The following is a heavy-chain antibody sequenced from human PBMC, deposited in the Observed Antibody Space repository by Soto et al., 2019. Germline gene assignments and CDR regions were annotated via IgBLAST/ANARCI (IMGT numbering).Heavy chain of an antibody. CDR1: GFTFSSYW. D-gene: IGHD2-8*01. Sequence: GGSLRLSCAASGFTFSSYWMSWVRQAPGKGLEWVANIKQDGSEKYYVDSVKGRFTISRDNAKNSLYLQMNSLRAEDTAVYYCAREGASIVLMVYATGGMDVWGQGTTVTVS. CDR2: IKQDGSEK. J-gene: IGHJ6*02. CDR3: AREGASIVLMVYATGGMDV. V-gene: IGHV3-7*03.